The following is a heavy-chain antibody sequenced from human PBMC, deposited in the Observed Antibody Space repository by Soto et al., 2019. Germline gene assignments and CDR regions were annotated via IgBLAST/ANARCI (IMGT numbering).Heavy chain of an antibody. Sequence: QVQLVESGGGLVQPGRSLRLSCAASGFTFSSYGMHWVRQAPGKGLEWVAVISYDGSNKYYADSVKGRFTISRDNSKNTMYLQMKMLRAEDTAVYYCAKERIVGATTGGFWNDYWGQGTLVTVSS. D-gene: IGHD1-26*01. CDR1: GFTFSSYG. J-gene: IGHJ4*02. V-gene: IGHV3-30*18. CDR2: ISYDGSNK. CDR3: AKERIVGATTGGFWNDY.